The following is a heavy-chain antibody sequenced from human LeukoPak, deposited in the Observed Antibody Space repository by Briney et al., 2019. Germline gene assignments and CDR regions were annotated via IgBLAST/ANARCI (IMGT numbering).Heavy chain of an antibody. V-gene: IGHV4-39*07. CDR3: AREGRDGYNPPLDY. J-gene: IGHJ4*02. D-gene: IGHD5-24*01. Sequence: SETLSLTCTVSGGSISSSSYYWGWVRQPPGKGLEWIGEIYHSGSTNYNPSLKSRVTISVDKSKNQFSLKLSSVTAADTAVYYCAREGRDGYNPPLDYWGQGTLVTVSS. CDR2: IYHSGST. CDR1: GGSISSSSYY.